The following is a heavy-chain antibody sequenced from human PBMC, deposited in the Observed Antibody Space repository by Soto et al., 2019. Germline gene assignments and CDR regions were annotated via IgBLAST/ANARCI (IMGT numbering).Heavy chain of an antibody. J-gene: IGHJ4*02. D-gene: IGHD3-9*01. Sequence: SEILSLTCTVCGGSISSYYWSWIRQPPGKGLEWIGYIYYSGSTNYNPSLKSRVTISVDTSKNQFSLKLSSVTAADTAVYYCASTQTNHYDILTGYYMNYWGQGTLVTVSS. CDR3: ASTQTNHYDILTGYYMNY. V-gene: IGHV4-59*01. CDR2: IYYSGST. CDR1: GGSISSYY.